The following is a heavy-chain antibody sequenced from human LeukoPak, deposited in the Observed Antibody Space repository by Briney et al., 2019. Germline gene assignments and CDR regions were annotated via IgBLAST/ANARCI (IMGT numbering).Heavy chain of an antibody. CDR3: ARAAWRVEFELDY. CDR1: GYTFTSYG. CDR2: ISAYNGNT. D-gene: IGHD3-3*01. Sequence: ASETVSCTASGYTFTSYGISWVRQAPGQGLEWMGWISAYNGNTNYAQKLQGRVTMTTDTSTSTAYMVLRSLISDDTAVYYCARAAWRVEFELDYWGQGTLVTVSS. V-gene: IGHV1-18*01. J-gene: IGHJ4*02.